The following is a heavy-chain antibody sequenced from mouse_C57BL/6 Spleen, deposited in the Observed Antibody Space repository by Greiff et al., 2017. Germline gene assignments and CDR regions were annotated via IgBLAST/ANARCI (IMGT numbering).Heavy chain of an antibody. CDR3: ARYYYGSSYDYDMDY. J-gene: IGHJ4*01. CDR2: INPSSGYT. CDR1: GYTFTSYW. Sequence: QVQLQQSGAELAKPGASVTLSCTASGYTFTSYWMHWVKQRPGQGLEWIGYINPSSGYTKYNQKFKGKSTLTADKSSSTAYMQLSSLTYEDSAVYYCARYYYGSSYDYDMDYWGQGTSVTVYS. V-gene: IGHV1-7*01. D-gene: IGHD1-1*01.